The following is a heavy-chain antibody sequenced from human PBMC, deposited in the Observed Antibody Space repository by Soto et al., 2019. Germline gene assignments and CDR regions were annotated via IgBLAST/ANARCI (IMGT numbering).Heavy chain of an antibody. CDR2: VYGGGNGA. Sequence: EMQLLESGGGLVQPGGSLRLSCAASGFTFSNFAMSWVRQAPGKGLEWVSGVYGGGNGALYADSVKGRFIISRDNSKKTQYLHMNSLRAGDTAVYYCAKFEGALHHNYHMDVWGQGTTVTVSS. CDR1: GFTFSNFA. V-gene: IGHV3-23*01. D-gene: IGHD1-1*01. J-gene: IGHJ6*02. CDR3: AKFEGALHHNYHMDV.